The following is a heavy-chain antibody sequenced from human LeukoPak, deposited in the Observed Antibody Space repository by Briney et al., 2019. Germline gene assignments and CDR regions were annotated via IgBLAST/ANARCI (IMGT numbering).Heavy chain of an antibody. V-gene: IGHV3-66*01. CDR2: IYSGGST. D-gene: IGHD3-22*01. Sequence: GGSLRLSCAASGFTVSSNHMSWVRQDPGKGLEWVSVIYSGGSTYYADSVKGRLTISRDNSKNTLYLQMNSLRAEDTAVYYCARDLSLFYDNIGGFDYWGQGTLVTVSS. J-gene: IGHJ4*02. CDR1: GFTVSSNH. CDR3: ARDLSLFYDNIGGFDY.